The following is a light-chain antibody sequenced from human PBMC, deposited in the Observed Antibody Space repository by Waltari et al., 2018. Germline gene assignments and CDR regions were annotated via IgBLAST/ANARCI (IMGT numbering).Light chain of an antibody. V-gene: IGLV2-11*01. CDR3: CSYAGSYTYVV. CDR1: SSDVGGYNY. CDR2: YVS. J-gene: IGLJ2*01. Sequence: QPAPTQPRSVFGSPGQTVTISCTGISSDVGGYNYVSWYQQHPGKAPKLMIYYVSKRPSGVPDRFSGAKSGNTGSLTSSGLQAEDETDYYCCSYAGSYTYVVFGGGTKLTVL.